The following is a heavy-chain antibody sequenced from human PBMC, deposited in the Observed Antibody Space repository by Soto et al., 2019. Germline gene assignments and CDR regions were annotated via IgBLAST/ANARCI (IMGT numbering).Heavy chain of an antibody. CDR1: GGPISSGGYY. CDR3: ARGEAVAGTGDDY. D-gene: IGHD6-19*01. CDR2: IYYSGST. V-gene: IGHV4-31*03. J-gene: IGHJ4*02. Sequence: QVQLQESGPGLVKPSQTLSLTCTVSGGPISSGGYYWSWIRQHPGKGLEWIGYIYYSGSTYYNPSLKSRVTISVDTSKNQFSLKLSSVTAADTAVYYCARGEAVAGTGDDYWGQGTLVTVSS.